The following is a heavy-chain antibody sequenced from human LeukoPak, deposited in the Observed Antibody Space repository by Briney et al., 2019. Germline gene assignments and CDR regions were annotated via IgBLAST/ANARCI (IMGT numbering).Heavy chain of an antibody. CDR2: ISSSSSYI. D-gene: IGHD2-2*01. CDR3: ARAEGSIALDY. CDR1: GFTFSSYS. V-gene: IGHV3-21*01. Sequence: GGSLRLSYAASGFTFSSYSMNWVRQAPGKGLEWVSSISSSSSYIYYADSVKGRFTISRDNAKSSLYLQMNSLRAEDTAVYYCARAEGSIALDYWGQGTLVTVSS. J-gene: IGHJ4*02.